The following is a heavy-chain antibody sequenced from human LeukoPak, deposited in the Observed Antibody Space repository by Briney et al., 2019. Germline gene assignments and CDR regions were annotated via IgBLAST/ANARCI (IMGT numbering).Heavy chain of an antibody. CDR2: IYHSGST. CDR1: GYSISSGYY. Sequence: SETLSLTCTVSGYSISSGYYWGWIRPPPGKGLEWIGSIYHSGSTYYNPSLKSRVTISVDTSKNQFSLKLSSVTAADTAVYYCARVDPWFDHWGQGTLVTVSS. V-gene: IGHV4-38-2*02. J-gene: IGHJ5*02. CDR3: ARVDPWFDH.